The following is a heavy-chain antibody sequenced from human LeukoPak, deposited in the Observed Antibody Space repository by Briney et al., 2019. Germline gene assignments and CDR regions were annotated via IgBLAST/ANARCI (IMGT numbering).Heavy chain of an antibody. Sequence: PGGSLRLSCAASGFTFSIYDMNWVRQAPGKGLEWVSGISRIGGSTHYADSVKGRFTISRDNSKNILYLQMNSLRAEDTALYYCAKDFVGTGNFRGGDYWGQGTLVTVSS. D-gene: IGHD1-1*01. CDR3: AKDFVGTGNFRGGDY. J-gene: IGHJ4*02. CDR1: GFTFSIYD. CDR2: ISRIGGST. V-gene: IGHV3-23*01.